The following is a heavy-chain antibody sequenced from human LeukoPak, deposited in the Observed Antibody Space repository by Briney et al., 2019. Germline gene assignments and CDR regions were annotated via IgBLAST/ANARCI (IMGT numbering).Heavy chain of an antibody. CDR3: ARRSSGWYWFDP. V-gene: IGHV4-59*08. CDR1: GGSISSYY. D-gene: IGHD6-19*01. J-gene: IGHJ5*02. Sequence: PSETLSLTCTVSGGSISSYYWSWIRQPPGKGLEWIGYIYYSGSTNYNPSLKSRVTLSVDTSKNQFSLKLSSVTAADTAVYYCARRSSGWYWFDPWGQGTLVTVSS. CDR2: IYYSGST.